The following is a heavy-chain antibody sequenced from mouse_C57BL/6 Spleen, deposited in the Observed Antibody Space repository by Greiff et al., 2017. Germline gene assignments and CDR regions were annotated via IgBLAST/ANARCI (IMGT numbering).Heavy chain of an antibody. D-gene: IGHD1-1*01. J-gene: IGHJ3*01. CDR1: GFTFSSYT. Sequence: EVKLMESGGGLVKPGGSLKLSCAASGFTFSSYTMSWVRQTPEKRLEWVATISGGGGNTYYPDSVKGRFTISRDNAKNTLYLQMSSLRSEDTALYYCARHAYYYGSSYAWFAYWGQGTLVTVSA. V-gene: IGHV5-9*01. CDR2: ISGGGGNT. CDR3: ARHAYYYGSSYAWFAY.